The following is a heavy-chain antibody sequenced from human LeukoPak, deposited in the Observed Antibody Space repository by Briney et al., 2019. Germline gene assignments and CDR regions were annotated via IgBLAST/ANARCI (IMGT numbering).Heavy chain of an antibody. D-gene: IGHD5-12*01. J-gene: IGHJ4*02. V-gene: IGHV3-48*03. CDR1: GFTFSSYE. CDR3: ARDGYSGYDHYSDY. CDR2: ISSSGSTI. Sequence: GGSLRLSCAASGFTFSSYEMNWVRQAPGKGLEWVSYISSSGSTIYYADSVKGRFTISRDNAKNSLYLQMNSLRAEDTAVYYCARDGYSGYDHYSDYWGQGTLVTVSS.